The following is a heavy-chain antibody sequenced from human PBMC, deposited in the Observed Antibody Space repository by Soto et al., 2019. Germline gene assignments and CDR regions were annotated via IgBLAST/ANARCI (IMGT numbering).Heavy chain of an antibody. CDR2: INDYGTTI. CDR3: PRGGLEPFEY. Sequence: EVQLVESGGGLVQPGGSLRLSCAASGFNLGSYWMHWVRQAPGKGLVWVSRINDYGTTINYAESVEGRFTISRDDAKSEVYLQMNNLRAEDTAVYYCPRGGLEPFEYWGQGALVTVSS. CDR1: GFNLGSYW. J-gene: IGHJ4*02. D-gene: IGHD1-1*01. V-gene: IGHV3-74*01.